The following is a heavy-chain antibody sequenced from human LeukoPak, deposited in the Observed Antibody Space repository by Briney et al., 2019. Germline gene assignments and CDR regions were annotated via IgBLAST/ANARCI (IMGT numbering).Heavy chain of an antibody. D-gene: IGHD6-25*01. CDR1: GYTFTGYY. J-gene: IGHJ4*02. CDR2: INPNSGGT. V-gene: IGHV1-2*02. Sequence: ASVKVSCKASGYTFTGYYMHWVRQAPGQGLEWMGWINPNSGGTNYAQKFQGRVTMTRDTSISTAYMELSRLKSDDTAVYYCAASRSKITAGGYWGQGTLVTVSS. CDR3: AASRSKITAGGY.